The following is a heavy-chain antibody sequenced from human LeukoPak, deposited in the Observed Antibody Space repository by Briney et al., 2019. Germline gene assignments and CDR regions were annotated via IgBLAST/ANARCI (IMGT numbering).Heavy chain of an antibody. CDR1: GFTFSSYG. Sequence: GGSLRLSCAASGFTFSSYGMHWVRQAPGKGLEWVAVISHDGSNKYYADSVKGRFTISRDNSKNTLYLQMNSLRAEDTAVYYCAKEGFDSWGQGTLVTVSS. J-gene: IGHJ4*02. CDR2: ISHDGSNK. CDR3: AKEGFDS. V-gene: IGHV3-30*18.